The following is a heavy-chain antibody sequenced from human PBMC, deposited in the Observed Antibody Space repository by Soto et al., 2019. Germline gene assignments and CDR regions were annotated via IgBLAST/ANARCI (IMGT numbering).Heavy chain of an antibody. Sequence: EVQLVESGGGLIQPGGSLRLSCAASGFTVSSSYMTWVRQSPGKGLECVSRIYSGGGTYYADSVKGRFTISRDNSKNTLYLQMSALRDEDTAVYYCVTMRQAAATYWGQGTLVTVSA. J-gene: IGHJ4*02. CDR2: IYSGGGT. V-gene: IGHV3-53*03. CDR3: VTMRQAAATY. D-gene: IGHD6-13*01. CDR1: GFTVSSSY.